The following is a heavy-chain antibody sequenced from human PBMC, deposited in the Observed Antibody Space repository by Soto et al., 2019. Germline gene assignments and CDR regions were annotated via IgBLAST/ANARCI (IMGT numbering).Heavy chain of an antibody. V-gene: IGHV3-23*01. CDR1: GFTFSSYA. CDR3: AKGPQFAPTTLGKNAFDI. D-gene: IGHD1-26*01. CDR2: ISGSGGST. Sequence: GRSLRLSCAASGFTFSSYAMSWVRQAPGKGLEWVSAISGSGGSTYYADSVKGRFTISRDNSKNTLYLQMNSLRAEDTAVYYCAKGPQFAPTTLGKNAFDIWGQGTMVTVSS. J-gene: IGHJ3*02.